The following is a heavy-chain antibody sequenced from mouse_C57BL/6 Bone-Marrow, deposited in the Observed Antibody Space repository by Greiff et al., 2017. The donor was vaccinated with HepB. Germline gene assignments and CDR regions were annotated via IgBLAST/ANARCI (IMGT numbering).Heavy chain of an antibody. V-gene: IGHV1-53*01. J-gene: IGHJ2*01. CDR1: GYTFTSYW. CDR3: ARVEGRLLRFDY. D-gene: IGHD1-1*01. Sequence: QVHVKQPGTELVKPGASVKLSCKASGYTFTSYWMHWVKQRPGQGLEWIGNINPSNGGTNYNEKFKSKATLTVDKSSSTAYMQLSSLTSEDSAVYYCARVEGRLLRFDYWGQGTTLTVSS. CDR2: INPSNGGT.